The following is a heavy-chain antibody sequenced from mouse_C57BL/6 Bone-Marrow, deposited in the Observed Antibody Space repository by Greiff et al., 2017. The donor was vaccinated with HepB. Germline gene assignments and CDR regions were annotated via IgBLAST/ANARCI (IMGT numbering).Heavy chain of an antibody. J-gene: IGHJ3*01. D-gene: IGHD2-4*01. CDR1: GYTFTSYW. CDR2: IHPNSGST. V-gene: IGHV1-64*01. Sequence: QVQLQQPGAELVKPGASVKLSCKASGYTFTSYWMHWVKQRPGQGLEWIGMIHPNSGSTNYNEKFKSKATLTVDKSSSTAYMQLSSLTSEDSAVYYCARTNDYDLFAYWGQGTLVTVSA. CDR3: ARTNDYDLFAY.